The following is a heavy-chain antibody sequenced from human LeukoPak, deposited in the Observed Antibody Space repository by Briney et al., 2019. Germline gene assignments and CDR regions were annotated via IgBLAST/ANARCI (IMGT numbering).Heavy chain of an antibody. CDR1: GYTFTGYY. CDR3: ARATETTGYYYMDV. CDR2: INPNSGGT. J-gene: IGHJ6*03. Sequence: ASVKVSCKASGYTFTGYYMHWVRQAPGQGLEWMGWINPNSGGTNYAQKFQGRVTMTRDTSISTAYMELSRLRSDDTAVYYCARATETTGYYYMDVWGKGTTVTVSS. V-gene: IGHV1-2*02. D-gene: IGHD4-11*01.